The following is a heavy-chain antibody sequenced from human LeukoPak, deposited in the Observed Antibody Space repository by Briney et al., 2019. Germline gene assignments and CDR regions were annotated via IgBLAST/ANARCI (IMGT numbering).Heavy chain of an antibody. D-gene: IGHD3-10*01. V-gene: IGHV2-5*01. J-gene: IGHJ4*02. CDR3: AHRPLGTMVRGVMVGRYYFDY. CDR2: IYWNDDK. CDR1: GFSLSTSGVG. Sequence: ESGPTLVKPTQTLTLTCTFSGFSLSTSGVGVGWIRQPPGKALEWLALIYWNDDKRYSPSLKSRLTITKDTSKNQVVLTMTNMDPVDTATYYCAHRPLGTMVRGVMVGRYYFDYWGQGTLVTVSS.